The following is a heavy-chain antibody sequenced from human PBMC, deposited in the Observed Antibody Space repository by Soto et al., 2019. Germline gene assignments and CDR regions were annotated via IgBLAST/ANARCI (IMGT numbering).Heavy chain of an antibody. CDR2: ISSSSSYI. J-gene: IGHJ4*02. CDR1: GFTFSSYS. Sequence: GGSLRLSCAASGFTFSSYSMNWVRQAPGKGLEWVSSISSSSSYIYYADSVKGRFTISRDNAKNSLYLQMNSLRAEDTAVYYCARVLGYCSSTSCYVFDYWGQGTLVTVSS. V-gene: IGHV3-21*01. D-gene: IGHD2-2*01. CDR3: ARVLGYCSSTSCYVFDY.